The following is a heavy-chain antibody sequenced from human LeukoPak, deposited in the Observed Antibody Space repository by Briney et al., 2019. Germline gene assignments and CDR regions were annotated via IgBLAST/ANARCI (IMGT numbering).Heavy chain of an antibody. CDR1: GFIFSNHW. CDR2: IKQDESKR. D-gene: IGHD2-21*02. V-gene: IGHV3-7*01. J-gene: IGHJ5*02. CDR3: AREASLYCSGNDCYWAFDR. Sequence: PGGSLRLSCAASGFIFSNHWMSWVRQAPGKGLEWVANIKQDESKRYYVDSVKGRFTISRDNAKSSLYLQINSLRAEDTAVYYCAREASLYCSGNDCYWAFDRWGQGTLVTVSS.